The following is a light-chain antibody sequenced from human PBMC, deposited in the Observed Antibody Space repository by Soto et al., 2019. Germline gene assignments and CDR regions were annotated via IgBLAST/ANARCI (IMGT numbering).Light chain of an antibody. J-gene: IGKJ1*01. V-gene: IGKV1-39*01. CDR1: QTISNY. Sequence: DIQMTQSPSSLSASIGDRVTITCRASQTISNYLNWYQQKPGKAPKLLIYTASNLQGGVPSTFSGSGSGTDFTLTISSLQPDDFATYDCQQTYRTPRTFGQGTKVEIK. CDR2: TAS. CDR3: QQTYRTPRT.